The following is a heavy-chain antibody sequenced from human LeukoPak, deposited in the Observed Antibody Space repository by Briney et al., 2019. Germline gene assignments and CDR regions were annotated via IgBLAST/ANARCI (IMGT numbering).Heavy chain of an antibody. CDR1: GFTFSDYY. CDR3: AVRDGHSTSSGDT. V-gene: IGHV4-34*08. D-gene: IGHD6-6*01. Sequence: GSLRLSCAASGFTFSDYYMSWIRQSPGKGLEWIGEINQSGRTNYNPSLKTRLTISVDTAKNLFSLNLTSMTAADTATYYCAVRDGHSTSSGDTWGQGTLVTVSS. J-gene: IGHJ5*02. CDR2: INQSGRT.